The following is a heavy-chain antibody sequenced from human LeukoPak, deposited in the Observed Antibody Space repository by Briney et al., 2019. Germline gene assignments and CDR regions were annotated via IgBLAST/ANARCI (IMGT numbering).Heavy chain of an antibody. CDR2: IFSSGGA. Sequence: SETLSLTCAVSGGSITGFFWTWIRQPAGEGLQYIGRIFSSGGANYNPSLQSRVAMSVDTSQNLFSLKLTSVTAADTAVYFCARVATPDVSSPLDFWGQGILVTVSS. CDR3: ARVATPDVSSPLDF. V-gene: IGHV4-4*07. J-gene: IGHJ4*02. CDR1: GGSITGFF. D-gene: IGHD6-19*01.